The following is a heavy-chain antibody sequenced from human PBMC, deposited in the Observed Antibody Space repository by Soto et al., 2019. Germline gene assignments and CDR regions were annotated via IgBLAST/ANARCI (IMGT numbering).Heavy chain of an antibody. J-gene: IGHJ4*02. CDR3: ARGPPLFIAAAGPSLSFDY. CDR1: GGSISSGGHY. Sequence: QVQLQESGPGLVKPSQTLSLTCTVSGGSISSGGHYWSLIRQHPGKGLEWIGYIYYSGSTYYNPSLKSRVTISVDTSKNQFSLKLSSVTAADTAVYYCARGPPLFIAAAGPSLSFDYWGQGTLVTVSS. CDR2: IYYSGST. D-gene: IGHD6-13*01. V-gene: IGHV4-31*03.